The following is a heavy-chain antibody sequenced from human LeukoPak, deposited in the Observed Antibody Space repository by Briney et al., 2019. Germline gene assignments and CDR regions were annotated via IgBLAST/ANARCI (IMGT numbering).Heavy chain of an antibody. CDR1: GFTFSGYW. V-gene: IGHV3-74*01. CDR3: AVLGGITVVRGAISEVRDAFDL. Sequence: GGSLRLSCAASGFTFSGYWINWVRQAPGKGLVWVARINSEESDKSYADSVRGRFTISRDNAKNTLYLQMNSLRADDTAVYYCAVLGGITVVRGAISEVRDAFDLWGRGTMVTVSS. CDR2: INSEESDK. D-gene: IGHD3-10*01. J-gene: IGHJ3*01.